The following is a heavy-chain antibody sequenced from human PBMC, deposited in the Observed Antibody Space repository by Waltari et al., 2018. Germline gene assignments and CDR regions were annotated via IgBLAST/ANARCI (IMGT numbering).Heavy chain of an antibody. J-gene: IGHJ3*02. Sequence: QMQLQESGPGLVQPSETLSLTCSVSGGYIGSSSYYWGWIRQAPGKGLEWIGSMSYSGRTYYNPSLKSRVTISEDTSKNQLSLKVSSVTAADTAVYYCARQNSLSNDGFDIWGQGTLVTISS. CDR1: GGYIGSSSYY. CDR2: MSYSGRT. V-gene: IGHV4-39*01. CDR3: ARQNSLSNDGFDI.